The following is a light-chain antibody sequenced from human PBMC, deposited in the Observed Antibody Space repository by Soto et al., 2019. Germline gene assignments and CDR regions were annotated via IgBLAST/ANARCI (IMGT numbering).Light chain of an antibody. CDR2: DVN. CDR3: SSYSTTSTMYV. V-gene: IGLV2-14*03. J-gene: IGLJ1*01. Sequence: QSVLTQPASVSGSPGQSITISCTGTSSDVGGYNFVSWYQQHPGKAPKLMIYDVNHRPSGVSNRFSGSKSGDTASLTISGLQADDEADYYCSSYSTTSTMYVFGAGTKVTVL. CDR1: SSDVGGYNF.